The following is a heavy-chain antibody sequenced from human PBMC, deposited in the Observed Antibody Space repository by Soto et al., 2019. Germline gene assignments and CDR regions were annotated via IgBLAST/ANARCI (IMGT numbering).Heavy chain of an antibody. CDR2: IDSDGSST. Sequence: GGSLRLSCAASGFIFSNYWMHWVRQAPGKGLVWVSRIDSDGSSTSYADSVKGRFTISRDNPKSTLYLQMSSLRAEDTAVYYCARGDIVLESTASDSWGQGTLVTVSS. CDR1: GFIFSNYW. CDR3: ARGDIVLESTASDS. V-gene: IGHV3-74*01. D-gene: IGHD2-8*02. J-gene: IGHJ4*02.